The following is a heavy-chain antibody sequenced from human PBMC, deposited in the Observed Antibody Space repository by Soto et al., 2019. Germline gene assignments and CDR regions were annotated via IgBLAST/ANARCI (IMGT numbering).Heavy chain of an antibody. V-gene: IGHV5-51*01. Sequence: GESLKISCKGSGYTFTSYWIGWVRQMPGKRLEWMGIIYPDDSDTRYSPSFQGQVTISADKSISTAYLQWRSLKASDTAMYYCARSLRGIAAAVIDYWGQGTLVTVSS. CDR1: GYTFTSYW. CDR2: IYPDDSDT. CDR3: ARSLRGIAAAVIDY. J-gene: IGHJ4*02. D-gene: IGHD6-13*01.